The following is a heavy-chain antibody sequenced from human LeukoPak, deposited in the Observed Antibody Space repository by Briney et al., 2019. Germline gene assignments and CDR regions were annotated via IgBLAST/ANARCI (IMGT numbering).Heavy chain of an antibody. CDR1: GYSFTSYW. V-gene: IGHV5-10-1*01. Sequence: GESLKVSCKGPGYSFTSYWISWVRQMPGKGLEWMGRIDPSDSYTNYSPSFQGHVTISADKSISTAYLQWSSLKASDTAMYYCARGALTISSTLYYFDYWGQGTLVTVSS. CDR3: ARGALTISSTLYYFDY. J-gene: IGHJ4*02. CDR2: IDPSDSYT. D-gene: IGHD3-9*01.